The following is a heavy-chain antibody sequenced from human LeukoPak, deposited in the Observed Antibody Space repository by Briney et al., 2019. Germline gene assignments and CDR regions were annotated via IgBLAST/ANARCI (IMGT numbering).Heavy chain of an antibody. Sequence: GGSLRLSRAASGFTFSSYWMSWVRQAPGKGLEWVANIKQDGSEKYYVDSVKGRFTISRDNAKNSLYLQMSSLRAEDTAVYYCARDSGNYDSSGYYYGYWGQGTLVTVSS. CDR1: GFTFSSYW. D-gene: IGHD3-22*01. J-gene: IGHJ4*02. V-gene: IGHV3-7*01. CDR3: ARDSGNYDSSGYYYGY. CDR2: IKQDGSEK.